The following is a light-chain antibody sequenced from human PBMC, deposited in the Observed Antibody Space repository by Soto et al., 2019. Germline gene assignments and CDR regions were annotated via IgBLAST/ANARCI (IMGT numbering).Light chain of an antibody. J-gene: IGKJ1*01. CDR1: QGISSY. CDR3: QQLNSYPWT. CDR2: AAS. Sequence: DIQLTQSPSFLSASIGDRVTLTCRASQGISSYLAWYQQKPGKVPKLLIYAASTLQSGVPSRFSGSGSGTEFTLTISSLQPEDFATYYCQQLNSYPWTFGQGTKVDNK. V-gene: IGKV1-9*01.